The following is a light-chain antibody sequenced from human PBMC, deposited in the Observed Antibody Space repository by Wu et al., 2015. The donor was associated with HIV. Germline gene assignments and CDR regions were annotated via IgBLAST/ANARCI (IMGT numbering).Light chain of an antibody. CDR2: GAS. V-gene: IGKV3-15*01. CDR3: QQYSNWPRT. Sequence: EIVMTQSQVTLSVSPGERATLSCRTSQSVSINLAWYQRKPGQPPRLLIYGASTRATDTPARFSGSGSETDFTLTINNVQSEDAAVYYCQQYSNWPRTFGQGPRWKSN. J-gene: IGKJ1*01. CDR1: QSVSIN.